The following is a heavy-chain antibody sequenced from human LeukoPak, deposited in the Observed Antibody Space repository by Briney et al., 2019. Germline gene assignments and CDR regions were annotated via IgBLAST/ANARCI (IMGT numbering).Heavy chain of an antibody. Sequence: GGSLRLSCAASGFTFSSYWMSWVRQAPGKGLEWVVNMKYDGSEKYHVHSVKGRCPISRDSAKHSLYLQKNSLRAEDRAVYYCARDIGPAGLFLDYWGQGTVVSVSS. V-gene: IGHV3-7*01. CDR1: GFTFSSYW. CDR3: ARDIGPAGLFLDY. CDR2: MKYDGSEK. J-gene: IGHJ4*02. D-gene: IGHD6-13*01.